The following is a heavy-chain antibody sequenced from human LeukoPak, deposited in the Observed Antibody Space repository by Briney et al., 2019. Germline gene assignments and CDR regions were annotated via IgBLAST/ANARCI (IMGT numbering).Heavy chain of an antibody. V-gene: IGHV3-30*02. CDR1: GFTFRNYG. J-gene: IGHJ4*02. D-gene: IGHD3-10*01. CDR3: AREFGGSASGAGY. CDR2: IPYDGSIK. Sequence: GGSLRLSCAASGFTFRNYGMHWVRLAPGKGLEWVAFIPYDGSIKYYVDSVKGRFTVSRANSKNTLYLQMNSLRAEDTAVYYCAREFGGSASGAGYWGQGTLVTVSS.